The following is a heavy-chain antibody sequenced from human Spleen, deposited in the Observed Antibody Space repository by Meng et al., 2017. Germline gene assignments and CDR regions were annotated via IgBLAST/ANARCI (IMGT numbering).Heavy chain of an antibody. CDR2: INHSGST. J-gene: IGHJ4*02. CDR1: GASFSGYY. CDR3: AGGGGNYYLDY. Sequence: HVQLQQWGAGLLKPPETLSLTCAVYGASFSGYYWTWIRQPPRKVLEWIGEINHSGSTRYNPSLKSRVTISVDTSKNQFSLNLTSMTAADTAVYYCAGGGGNYYLDYWGQGTLVTVSS. V-gene: IGHV4-34*01. D-gene: IGHD1-1*01.